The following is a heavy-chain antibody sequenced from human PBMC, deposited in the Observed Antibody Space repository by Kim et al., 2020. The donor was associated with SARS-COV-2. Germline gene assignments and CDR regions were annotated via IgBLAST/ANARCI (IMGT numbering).Heavy chain of an antibody. CDR2: INTNTGNP. CDR3: ARDKLRYFDWFSRGYFDY. D-gene: IGHD3-9*01. CDR1: GYTFTSYA. J-gene: IGHJ4*02. Sequence: ASVKVSCKASGYTFTSYAMNWVRQAPGQGLEWMGWINTNTGNPTYAQGFTGRFVFSLDTSVSTAYLQISSLKAEDTAVYYCARDKLRYFDWFSRGYFDYWGQGTLVTVSS. V-gene: IGHV7-4-1*02.